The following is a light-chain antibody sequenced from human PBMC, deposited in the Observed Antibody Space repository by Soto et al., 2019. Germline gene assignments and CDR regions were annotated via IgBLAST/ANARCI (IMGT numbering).Light chain of an antibody. Sequence: EIVMTQSPATLSVSPGERATLSCRASQSVSSDLAWYQQKPGQAPRLLIYGASTRATGIPARFSGSGSGTEFPPTISSLQSEDFAVYYCQQYNNWPGTFGPGTKVDIK. CDR3: QQYNNWPGT. CDR1: QSVSSD. J-gene: IGKJ3*01. V-gene: IGKV3-15*01. CDR2: GAS.